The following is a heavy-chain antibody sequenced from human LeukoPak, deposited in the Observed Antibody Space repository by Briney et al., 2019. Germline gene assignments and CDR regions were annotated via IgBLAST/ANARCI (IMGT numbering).Heavy chain of an antibody. CDR2: IYYSGST. CDR3: ARVRAYYYDSRAFDI. Sequence: SQTLSLTCTVSGGSISSGGYYWSWIRQHPGKGLEWIGYIYYSGSTYYNPSLKSRVTISVDTSKNQLSLKLSSVTAADTAVYYCARVRAYYYDSRAFDIWGQGTMVTVSS. V-gene: IGHV4-31*03. J-gene: IGHJ3*02. CDR1: GGSISSGGYY. D-gene: IGHD3-22*01.